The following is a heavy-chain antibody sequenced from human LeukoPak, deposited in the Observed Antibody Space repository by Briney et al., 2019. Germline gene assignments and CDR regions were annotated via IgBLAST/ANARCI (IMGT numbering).Heavy chain of an antibody. CDR1: GGSISSYY. CDR2: IYYSGST. Sequence: SETLSLTCTVSGGSISSYYWSWIRQPPGKGLEWIGYIYYSGSTNYNPSLKSRVTISVDTSKNQFSLKLSSVTAADTAVYYCARDPRYYYDSSGYAFDIWGQGTMVTVSS. D-gene: IGHD3-22*01. V-gene: IGHV4-59*12. J-gene: IGHJ3*02. CDR3: ARDPRYYYDSSGYAFDI.